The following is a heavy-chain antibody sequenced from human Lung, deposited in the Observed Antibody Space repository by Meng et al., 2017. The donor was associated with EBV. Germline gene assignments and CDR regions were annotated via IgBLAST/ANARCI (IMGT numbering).Heavy chain of an antibody. CDR3: ARNRPRGVATGANWFDP. CDR2: ISAYNGNT. J-gene: IGHJ5*02. V-gene: IGHV1-18*01. CDR1: GYTFTSYG. D-gene: IGHD5-12*01. Sequence: VQLVQFGAEVTMPGASVKSSCKASGYTFTSYGISWVRQAPGQGLEWMGWISAYNGNTNYAQKLQGRVTMTTDTSTSTAYMELRSLRSDDTAVYYCARNRPRGVATGANWFDPWGQGTLVTVSS.